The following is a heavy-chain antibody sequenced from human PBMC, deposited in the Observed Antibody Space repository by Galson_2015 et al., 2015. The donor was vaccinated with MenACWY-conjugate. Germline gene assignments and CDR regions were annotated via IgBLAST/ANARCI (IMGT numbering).Heavy chain of an antibody. Sequence: LRLSCAASGFTFSSYAMHWVRQAPGKGLEWVAVISYDGSNKYYADSVKGRFTISRDNSKNTLYLQMNSLRAEDTAVYYCARYGLGYSGYDERIIDAFDIWGQGTMVTVSS. V-gene: IGHV3-30-3*01. CDR1: GFTFSSYA. J-gene: IGHJ3*02. CDR2: ISYDGSNK. D-gene: IGHD5-12*01. CDR3: ARYGLGYSGYDERIIDAFDI.